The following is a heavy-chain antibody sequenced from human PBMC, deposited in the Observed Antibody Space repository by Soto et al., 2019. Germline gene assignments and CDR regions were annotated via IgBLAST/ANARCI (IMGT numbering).Heavy chain of an antibody. Sequence: SLKISCKGSGYSFTSYWISWVRQMPGKGLEWMGRIDPSDSYTNYSPSFQGHVTISADKSISTAYLQWSSLKASDTAMYYCARHSGSASYYYYGMDVWGQGTTVTVSS. CDR3: ARHSGSASYYYYGMDV. V-gene: IGHV5-10-1*01. CDR1: GYSFTSYW. D-gene: IGHD3-10*01. J-gene: IGHJ6*02. CDR2: IDPSDSYT.